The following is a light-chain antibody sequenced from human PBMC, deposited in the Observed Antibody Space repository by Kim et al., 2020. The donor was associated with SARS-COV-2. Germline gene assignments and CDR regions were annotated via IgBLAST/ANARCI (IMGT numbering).Light chain of an antibody. Sequence: QSVTISGSGSSSNIERNFVFWYQQVPGTAPKLLIYRNTQRPSGVPDRFSASKSGTSASLAISGLRSEDEADYYCAAWDDSLSGHYVFGTGTKVTVL. CDR2: RNT. CDR3: AAWDDSLSGHYV. CDR1: SSNIERNF. J-gene: IGLJ1*01. V-gene: IGLV1-47*01.